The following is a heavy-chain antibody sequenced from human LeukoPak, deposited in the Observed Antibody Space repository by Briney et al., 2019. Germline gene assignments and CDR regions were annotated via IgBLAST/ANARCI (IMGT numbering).Heavy chain of an antibody. D-gene: IGHD6-13*01. V-gene: IGHV1-2*02. Sequence: ASVKVSCKASGYTFTGYYMHWVGQAPGQGVEGMGWINPNSGGTNNAQKFQGRVTMTRDTSIGTAYMELSRLRSDDTAVYYCARDSTLGVAAAGTPALSMDVWGKGTTVTVSS. CDR2: INPNSGGT. CDR3: ARDSTLGVAAAGTPALSMDV. J-gene: IGHJ6*03. CDR1: GYTFTGYY.